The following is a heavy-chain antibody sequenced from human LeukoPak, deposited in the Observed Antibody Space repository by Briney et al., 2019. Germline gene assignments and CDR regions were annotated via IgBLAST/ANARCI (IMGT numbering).Heavy chain of an antibody. J-gene: IGHJ4*02. CDR2: ISHSGST. CDR1: GFSIRSDYY. V-gene: IGHV4-38-2*02. Sequence: PSGTLSLTCAVYGFSIRSDYYWGWIRQPPGGGLEWIGSISHSGSTYYTPSLKSRVTISVDTSKNQFSLNLRSVTAADTAVYYCARDPLADYWGQGILVTVSS. CDR3: ARDPLADY.